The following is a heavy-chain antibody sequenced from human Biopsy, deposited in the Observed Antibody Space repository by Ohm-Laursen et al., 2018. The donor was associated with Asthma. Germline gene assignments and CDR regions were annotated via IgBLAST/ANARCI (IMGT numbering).Heavy chain of an antibody. CDR2: ISYDGSNK. D-gene: IGHD4-23*01. CDR3: ARDYGGNSGYYYGMDV. V-gene: IGHV3-30*03. CDR1: GFTFSSYG. Sequence: SLRLSCSASGFTFSSYGMHWVRQAPGKGLEWVAVISYDGSNKYYADSVKGRFTISRDNAKNSLYLQMNSLRDEDTAVYYCARDYGGNSGYYYGMDVWGQGTTVTVSS. J-gene: IGHJ6*02.